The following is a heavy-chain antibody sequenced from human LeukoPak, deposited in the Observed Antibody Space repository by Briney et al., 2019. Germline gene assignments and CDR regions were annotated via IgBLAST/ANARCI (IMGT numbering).Heavy chain of an antibody. Sequence: SETLSLTCTVSGGSISSYYWSWIRQPAGKGLEWIGRIYTSGSTNYNPSLKSRVTMSVDTSKNQFSLKLSSVTAADTAVYYCARHLAYGGNYGVAFDPWGQGTLVTVSS. CDR2: IYTSGST. V-gene: IGHV4-4*07. CDR1: GGSISSYY. J-gene: IGHJ5*02. D-gene: IGHD4-23*01. CDR3: ARHLAYGGNYGVAFDP.